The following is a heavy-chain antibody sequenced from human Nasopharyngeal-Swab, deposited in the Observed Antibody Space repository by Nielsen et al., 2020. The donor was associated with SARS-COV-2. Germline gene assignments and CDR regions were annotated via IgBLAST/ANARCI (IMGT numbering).Heavy chain of an antibody. CDR3: VLETYGSYYYYYMDV. D-gene: IGHD4-17*01. CDR2: TRNKANSYTT. Sequence: WIRQPPGKGLGWVGRTRNKANSYTTEYAASVKGRFTISRDDSKNSLYLQMNSLKTEDTAVYYCVLETYGSYYYYYMDVWGKGTTVTVSS. V-gene: IGHV3-72*01. J-gene: IGHJ6*03.